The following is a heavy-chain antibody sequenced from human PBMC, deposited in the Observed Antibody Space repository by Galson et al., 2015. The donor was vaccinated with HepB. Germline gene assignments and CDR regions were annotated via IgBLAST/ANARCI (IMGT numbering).Heavy chain of an antibody. CDR1: GFTFSSHP. CDR2: ISSSGDNT. V-gene: IGHV3-23*01. CDR3: ARRGANWGFIDS. D-gene: IGHD7-27*01. Sequence: SLRLSCAASGFTFSSHPMDWVRQAAGKGLEWVSTISSSGDNTYYADSVKGRFTISRDDSKNTLSLQMNSLRAEDTAVYYCARRGANWGFIDSWGQGTLVTVSS. J-gene: IGHJ4*02.